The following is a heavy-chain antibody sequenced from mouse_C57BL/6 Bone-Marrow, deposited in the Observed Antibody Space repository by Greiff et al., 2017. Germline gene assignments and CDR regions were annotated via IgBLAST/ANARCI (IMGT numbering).Heavy chain of an antibody. CDR1: GYTFTDYY. CDR3: ARPFLPRDY. Sequence: EVKLMESGPVLVKPGASVKMSCKASGYTFTDYYMNWVKQSHGKSLEWIGVINPYNGGTSYNQKFKGKATLTVDKSSSTAYMELNSLTSEDSAVYYCARPFLPRDYWGQGTTLTVSS. J-gene: IGHJ2*01. CDR2: INPYNGGT. V-gene: IGHV1-19*01.